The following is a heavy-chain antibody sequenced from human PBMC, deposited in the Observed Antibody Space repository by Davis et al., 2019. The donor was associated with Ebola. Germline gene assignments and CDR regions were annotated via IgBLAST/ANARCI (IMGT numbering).Heavy chain of an antibody. J-gene: IGHJ5*02. Sequence: ASVKVSCKASGYTFTSYAMHWVRQAPGQRLEWMGWINAGNGNTKYSQKFQGRVTITRETSASTAYMELSSLRSEDTAVYYCARYYDFWTTHWFDPWGQGTLVTVSS. CDR3: ARYYDFWTTHWFDP. D-gene: IGHD3-3*01. CDR1: GYTFTSYA. CDR2: INAGNGNT. V-gene: IGHV1-3*01.